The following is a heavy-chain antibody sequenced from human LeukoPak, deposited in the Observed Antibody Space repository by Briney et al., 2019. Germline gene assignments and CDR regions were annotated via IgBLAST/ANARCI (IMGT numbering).Heavy chain of an antibody. CDR3: ARDPLDDPKVYYYGMDV. CDR1: GFTFSSYA. D-gene: IGHD3-3*01. J-gene: IGHJ6*02. CDR2: ISYDGSNK. Sequence: GRSLRLSCAASGFTFSSYAMHWVRQAPGKGLEWVAVISYDGSNKYYADSVKGRFTISRDNSKNTLYLQMNSLRAEDTAVYYCARDPLDDPKVYYYGMDVWGQGTTVTVSS. V-gene: IGHV3-30*14.